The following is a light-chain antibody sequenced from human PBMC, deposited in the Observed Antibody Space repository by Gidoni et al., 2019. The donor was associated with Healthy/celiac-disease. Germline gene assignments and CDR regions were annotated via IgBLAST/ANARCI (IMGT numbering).Light chain of an antibody. Sequence: IQLPPSPSTLSASVGDRVTITCRASQSISSWLAWYQQKPGKAPKLLIYKASSLESGVPSRFSGSGAGTEFTLTISSLQPDDFATYYCQQYNSYMCSFGQGTKLEIK. CDR2: KAS. CDR1: QSISSW. J-gene: IGKJ2*04. V-gene: IGKV1-5*03. CDR3: QQYNSYMCS.